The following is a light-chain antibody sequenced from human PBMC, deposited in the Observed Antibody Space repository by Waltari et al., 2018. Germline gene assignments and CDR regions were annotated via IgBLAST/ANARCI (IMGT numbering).Light chain of an antibody. Sequence: DIQMTQSPSTLSVSVGDRVTITCRASQSIINWLAWYQQKQWKAPKVLIYTASNLQSGVPARFSGSGSGTEFTLNISSLQRDDFGTYYCQQYNSFPTFGQGTKVEIK. J-gene: IGKJ1*01. CDR2: TAS. CDR1: QSIINW. V-gene: IGKV1-5*03. CDR3: QQYNSFPT.